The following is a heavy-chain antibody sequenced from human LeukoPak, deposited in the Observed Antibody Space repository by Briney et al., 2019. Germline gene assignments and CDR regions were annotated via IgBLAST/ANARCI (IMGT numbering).Heavy chain of an antibody. J-gene: IGHJ4*02. CDR2: IHYTGAT. CDR3: ARGNILTGYCFDF. Sequence: SETLSLTCAVYGGSITGYYWSWIRQTPGGGLEWVGEIHYTGATSYNPSLKSRATISTDTSKNQFSLRLSSVTAADTAVHYCARGNILTGYCFDFWGQGALVTVSS. D-gene: IGHD3-9*01. V-gene: IGHV4-34*01. CDR1: GGSITGYY.